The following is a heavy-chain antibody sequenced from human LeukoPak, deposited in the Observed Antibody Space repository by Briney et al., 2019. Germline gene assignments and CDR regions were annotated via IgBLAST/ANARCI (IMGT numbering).Heavy chain of an antibody. V-gene: IGHV4-39*01. J-gene: IGHJ4*02. Sequence: SETLSLTCTVSGGSISSSSYYWGWIRQPPGTGLEWIGSIYYSGSTYYNPSLKSRVTISVDTSKNQFSLKLSSVTAADTAVYYCARLSGTLVYWGQGTLVTVSS. CDR2: IYYSGST. D-gene: IGHD6-13*01. CDR1: GGSISSSSYY. CDR3: ARLSGTLVY.